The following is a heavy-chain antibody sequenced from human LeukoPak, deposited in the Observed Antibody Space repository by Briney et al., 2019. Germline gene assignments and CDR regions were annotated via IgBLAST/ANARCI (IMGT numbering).Heavy chain of an antibody. J-gene: IGHJ4*02. D-gene: IGHD3-3*01. CDR1: GSTFSSYA. Sequence: GGSLRLSCAASGSTFSSYAMHWVRQAPGKGLEWVAVISYDGSNKYYADSVKGRFTISRDNSKNTLYLQMNSLRAEDTAVYYCASPPGHDFWSGFDYWGQGTLVTVSS. CDR2: ISYDGSNK. V-gene: IGHV3-30-3*01. CDR3: ASPPGHDFWSGFDY.